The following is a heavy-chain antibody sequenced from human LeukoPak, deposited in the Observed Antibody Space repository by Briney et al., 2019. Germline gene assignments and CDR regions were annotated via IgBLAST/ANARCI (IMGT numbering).Heavy chain of an antibody. CDR3: AKANYYDSSGHAFDI. D-gene: IGHD3-22*01. CDR2: ISGSGGST. J-gene: IGHJ3*02. CDR1: GFTFSSYA. V-gene: IGHV3-23*01. Sequence: GGSLRLSCAASGFTFSSYAMSWVRQAPGKGLEWVSAISGSGGSTYYADSVKGRFTISRDNSKNTLYLQMNSLRVEDTAVYYCAKANYYDSSGHAFDIWGQGTMVTVSS.